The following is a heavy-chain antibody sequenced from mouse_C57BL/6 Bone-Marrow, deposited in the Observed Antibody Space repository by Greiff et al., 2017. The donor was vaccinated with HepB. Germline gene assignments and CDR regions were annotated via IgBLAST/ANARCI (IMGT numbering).Heavy chain of an antibody. CDR1: GYTITSYW. Sequence: QVHVKQPGAELVKPGASVKMSCKASGYTITSYWITWVKQRPGQGLEWIGDIYPGSGSTNYNEKFKSKATLTVDTSSSTAYMQLSSLTSEDSAVYYCGIYYDYPLFAYWGQGTLVTVSA. CDR2: IYPGSGST. CDR3: GIYYDYPLFAY. J-gene: IGHJ3*01. D-gene: IGHD2-4*01. V-gene: IGHV1-55*01.